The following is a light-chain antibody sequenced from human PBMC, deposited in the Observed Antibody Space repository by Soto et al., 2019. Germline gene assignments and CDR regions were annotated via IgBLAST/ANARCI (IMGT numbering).Light chain of an antibody. Sequence: SYELTQPPSVSVSPGQTVSITCSGDKLGEKYACWYQQKPGQSPVLVIYQDRKRPSGIPERFSGSSSGNTATLTISGTQAMDEADYYCQAWDSSLVVFGGGTKLTVL. J-gene: IGLJ2*01. CDR3: QAWDSSLVV. CDR1: KLGEKY. CDR2: QDR. V-gene: IGLV3-1*01.